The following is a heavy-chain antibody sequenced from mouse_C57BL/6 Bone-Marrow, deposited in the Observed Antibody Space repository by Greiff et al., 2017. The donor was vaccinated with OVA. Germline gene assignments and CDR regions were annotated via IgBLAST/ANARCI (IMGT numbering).Heavy chain of an antibody. CDR1: GFTFSSYT. V-gene: IGHV5-9*01. J-gene: IGHJ2*01. Sequence: DVMLVESGGGLVKPGGSLKLSCAASGFTFSSYTMSWVRQTPEKRLEWVATISGGGGNTYYPDSVKGRFTISRDNAKNTLYLQMSSLRSEDTALDYCARHHSSGYVDYWGQGTTLTVSA. CDR3: ARHHSSGYVDY. D-gene: IGHD3-2*02. CDR2: ISGGGGNT.